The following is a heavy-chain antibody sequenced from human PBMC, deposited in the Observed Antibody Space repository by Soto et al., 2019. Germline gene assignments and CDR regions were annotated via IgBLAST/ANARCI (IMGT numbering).Heavy chain of an antibody. CDR3: AKKMGATGSWFFDI. CDR1: GFIFANYA. Sequence: EVQLLESGGGLVQPGGSLTLSCAASGFIFANYAVTWVRQAPGKGLEWVSSISNSGVPYYADSVKGRFTISRDNSKNTLFLQMNSLRVDDTAVFYCAKKMGATGSWFFDIWGRGTLVTVSS. J-gene: IGHJ2*01. CDR2: ISNSGVP. D-gene: IGHD1-26*01. V-gene: IGHV3-23*01.